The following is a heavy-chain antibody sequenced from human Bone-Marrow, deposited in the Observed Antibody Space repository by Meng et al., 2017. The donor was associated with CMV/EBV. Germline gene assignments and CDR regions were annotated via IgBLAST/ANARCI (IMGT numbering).Heavy chain of an antibody. CDR1: GGSISRGGYY. CDR3: ARARMDYFDY. V-gene: IGHV4-31*03. J-gene: IGHJ4*02. Sequence: LTCTVSGGSISRGGYYWSWIRQHPGKGLEWIGYIYYSGSTYYNPSLKSRVTISVDTSKNQFSLKLSSVTAADTAVYYCARARMDYFDYWGQGTLVTVSS. D-gene: IGHD2-2*03. CDR2: IYYSGST.